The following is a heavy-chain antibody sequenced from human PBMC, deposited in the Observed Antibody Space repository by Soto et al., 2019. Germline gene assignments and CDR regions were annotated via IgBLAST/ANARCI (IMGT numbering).Heavy chain of an antibody. Sequence: PGGSLRLSCVASGFTLSRYALSWIRQAPGKGLEWVSGLSASGGSTYYADSVKGRFTMSRDNSMNAVYLQMNSLRAGDTAIYYCARDALPDPETYDWLLPCDYWGQGVLVTVSS. CDR1: GFTLSRYA. CDR3: ARDALPDPETYDWLLPCDY. V-gene: IGHV3-23*01. D-gene: IGHD3-9*01. CDR2: LSASGGST. J-gene: IGHJ4*02.